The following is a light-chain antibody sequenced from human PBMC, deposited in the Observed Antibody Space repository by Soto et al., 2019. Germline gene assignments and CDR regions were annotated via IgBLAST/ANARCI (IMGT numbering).Light chain of an antibody. V-gene: IGKV3-11*01. CDR2: DTS. CDR1: QSVSSY. CDR3: QQRANWPPIT. J-gene: IGKJ5*01. Sequence: ETVLTQSPATLSLSPGERATLSCRASQSVSSYLAWYQQKPGQAPRLLIYDTSNRATGIPARFSGSGSGTDFTLTISSLQPEDFAVHYCQQRANWPPITFGQGTRLEIK.